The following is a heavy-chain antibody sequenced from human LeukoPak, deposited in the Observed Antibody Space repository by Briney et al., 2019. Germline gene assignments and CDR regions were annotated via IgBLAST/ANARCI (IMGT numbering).Heavy chain of an antibody. CDR3: ARRITMVRGVNIRYYFDY. J-gene: IGHJ4*02. Sequence: GGSLRLSCAASGLTFSSYGMHWVRQAPGKGLEWVSGINWNGGSTGHADSVKGRFTISRDNAKNSLYLQMNSLRAEDTALYYCARRITMVRGVNIRYYFDYWGQGTLVTVSS. V-gene: IGHV3-20*04. D-gene: IGHD3-10*01. CDR1: GLTFSSYG. CDR2: INWNGGST.